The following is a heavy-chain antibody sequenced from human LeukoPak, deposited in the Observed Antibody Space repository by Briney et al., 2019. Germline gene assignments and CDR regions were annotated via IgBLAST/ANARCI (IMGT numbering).Heavy chain of an antibody. CDR1: GFTFSSYG. Sequence: GGSLRLSCAASGFTFSSYGMPWVRQAPGKGLEWVAVISYDGSNKYYADSVKGRFAISRDNSKNTLYLQMNSLRAEDTAVYYCAKGIYEDVSSGYQLDPWGQGTLVTVSS. CDR2: ISYDGSNK. J-gene: IGHJ5*02. D-gene: IGHD3-3*01. V-gene: IGHV3-30*18. CDR3: AKGIYEDVSSGYQLDP.